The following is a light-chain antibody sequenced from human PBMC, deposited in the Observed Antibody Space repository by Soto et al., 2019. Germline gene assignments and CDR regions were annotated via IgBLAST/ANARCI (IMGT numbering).Light chain of an antibody. CDR2: KAS. CDR1: QSINSW. V-gene: IGKV1-5*03. CDR3: QQYDRFPHT. J-gene: IGKJ2*01. Sequence: DIQMTQSPSTLSASIGDTVIITCRASQSINSWLAWYQQKPGKAPKLLIHKASTVDSGVPSRFSGSESGTDYTPTISSLLPDDFATLYWQQYDRFPHTFGQGTKLEIK.